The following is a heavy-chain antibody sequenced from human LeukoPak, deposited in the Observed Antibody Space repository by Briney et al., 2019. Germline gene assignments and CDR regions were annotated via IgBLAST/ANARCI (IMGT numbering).Heavy chain of an antibody. CDR1: GYTFTSYY. D-gene: IGHD5-18*01. CDR3: ARGDTAVVRYYYYGMDV. J-gene: IGHJ6*02. Sequence: GASVKVSCKASGYTFTSYYMHWVRQAPGQGLEWMGIINPSGGSTSYAQKFQGRVTMTRDTSTSTVYMELSSLRSEDTAVYYCARGDTAVVRYYYYGMDVWGQGTTVTVSS. CDR2: INPSGGST. V-gene: IGHV1-46*01.